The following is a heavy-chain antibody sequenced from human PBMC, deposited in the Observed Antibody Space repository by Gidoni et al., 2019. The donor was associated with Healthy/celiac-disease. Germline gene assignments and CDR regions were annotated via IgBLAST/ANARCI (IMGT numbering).Heavy chain of an antibody. D-gene: IGHD2-15*01. CDR3: ARDCSGGSCYSTYYHYGMDV. CDR2: LYYSGST. Sequence: QLQLQESGPGLVTPSETLSLTCTVSGGSISSSSYHWGWSRQPPGQGLGWIGSLYYSGSTYYTPSHKSRVTISVDTSKNQFSQKLSSVTAADTAVYYCARDCSGGSCYSTYYHYGMDVWGQGTTVTVSS. CDR1: GGSISSSSYH. V-gene: IGHV4-39*01. J-gene: IGHJ6*02.